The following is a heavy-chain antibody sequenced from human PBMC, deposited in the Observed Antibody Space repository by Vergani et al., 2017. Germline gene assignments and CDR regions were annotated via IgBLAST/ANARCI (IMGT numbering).Heavy chain of an antibody. CDR2: IYYSGST. CDR1: GGSISSYY. Sequence: QVQLQESGPGLVKPSETLSLTCTDSGGSISSYYWSWIRQPPGKGLEWIGYIYYSGSTNYNPSLKSRVTISVDTSKNQFSLKLSSVTAADTAVYYCARYPLRYYFDYWGQGTLVTVSS. J-gene: IGHJ4*02. CDR3: ARYPLRYYFDY. V-gene: IGHV4-59*01. D-gene: IGHD4-17*01.